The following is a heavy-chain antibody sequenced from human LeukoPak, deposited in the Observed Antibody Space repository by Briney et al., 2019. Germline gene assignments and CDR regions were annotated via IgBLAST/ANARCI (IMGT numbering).Heavy chain of an antibody. V-gene: IGHV3-23*01. J-gene: IGHJ4*02. D-gene: IGHD3-10*01. Sequence: GGSLRLSCAASGFTFSSYAMSWVRQAPGKGLEWVSAISGSGGSTYYADSGKGRFTISRDNSKNTLYLQMNSLRAEDTAVFFFAKVRSYGSGSYFDYWGQGTLVTVSS. CDR2: ISGSGGST. CDR1: GFTFSSYA. CDR3: AKVRSYGSGSYFDY.